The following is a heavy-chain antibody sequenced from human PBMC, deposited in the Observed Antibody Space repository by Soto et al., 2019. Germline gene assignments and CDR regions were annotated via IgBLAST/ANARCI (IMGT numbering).Heavy chain of an antibody. J-gene: IGHJ6*02. CDR2: ISSRSDI. CDR1: GFTVSTYS. CDR3: AREYTAWPLAYGLDV. V-gene: IGHV3-21*01. D-gene: IGHD2-2*02. Sequence: GGSLRLSCVGSGFTVSTYSINWVRQARGKGLEWVSSISSRSDIYYADSVKGRFTISRDNAKNSVSLQMNSLRAEDTAVYYCAREYTAWPLAYGLDVWGQGTTVTVSS.